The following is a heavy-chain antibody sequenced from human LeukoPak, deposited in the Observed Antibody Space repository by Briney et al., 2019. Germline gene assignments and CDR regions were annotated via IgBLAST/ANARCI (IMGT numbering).Heavy chain of an antibody. J-gene: IGHJ4*02. CDR3: ARGGRYSSSGIDY. CDR1: GFTFSNYA. V-gene: IGHV3-30-3*01. D-gene: IGHD6-13*01. Sequence: GGSLRLSCAASGFTFSNYAMHWVRQAPGKGLEWVAVISYDGTNKYYADSVKGRFTISRDSSKNTLYLQMNSLRPEDTAVYHCARGGRYSSSGIDYWGQGTLVTVSS. CDR2: ISYDGTNK.